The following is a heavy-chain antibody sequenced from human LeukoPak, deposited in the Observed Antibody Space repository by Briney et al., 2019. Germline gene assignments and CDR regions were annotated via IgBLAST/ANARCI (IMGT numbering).Heavy chain of an antibody. V-gene: IGHV3-21*01. J-gene: IGHJ3*01. D-gene: IGHD3-16*01. CDR2: ISSGRSYI. Sequence: PGGSLRLSCAASGFAFSNYEMNWVRQAPGKGLEWVSSISSGRSYIYYADSVKGRFTISRDNAKNSLYLQMNSLRAEDTAMYYCARGGGVLVSDDFDVWGQGTMVSVSS. CDR3: ARGGGVLVSDDFDV. CDR1: GFAFSNYE.